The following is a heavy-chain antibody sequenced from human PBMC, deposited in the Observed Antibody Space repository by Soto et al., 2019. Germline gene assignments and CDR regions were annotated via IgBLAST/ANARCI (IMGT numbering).Heavy chain of an antibody. Sequence: EVQLVESGGGLVQPGGSLRLSCAASGFTFSSYNMNWVRQAPGKGLEWVSYISSSSSTIYYADSVKGRFTISRDNAKNSLYLQMNSLRDEDTAVYYSANSGNYYMGYWGQGTLVTVSS. J-gene: IGHJ4*02. V-gene: IGHV3-48*02. CDR3: ANSGNYYMGY. CDR2: ISSSSSTI. CDR1: GFTFSSYN. D-gene: IGHD1-26*01.